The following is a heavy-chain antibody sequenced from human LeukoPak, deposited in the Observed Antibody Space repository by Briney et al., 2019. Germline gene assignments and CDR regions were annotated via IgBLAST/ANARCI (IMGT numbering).Heavy chain of an antibody. J-gene: IGHJ5*02. D-gene: IGHD3-3*01. CDR2: IYYSGST. V-gene: IGHV4-59*11. Sequence: PSETLSLTCTVSGGSISSHYWSWIRQPPGKGLEWIGYIYYSGSTNNNPSLTSRVTISVDTSKNQFSLKLSSVNAADTAVYYCARGDGYYDFWSGYYGALPEDPGFDPWGQGTLVTVSS. CDR1: GGSISSHY. CDR3: ARGDGYYDFWSGYYGALPEDPGFDP.